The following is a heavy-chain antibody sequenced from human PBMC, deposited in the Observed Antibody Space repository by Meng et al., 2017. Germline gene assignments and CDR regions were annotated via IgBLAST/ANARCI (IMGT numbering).Heavy chain of an antibody. V-gene: IGHV4-34*01. D-gene: IGHD2-21*02. CDR2: INHSGST. J-gene: IGHJ4*02. CDR1: GGSFSGYY. Sequence: QVAPPQWGAGLLKPSETLSLTCAVDGGSFSGYYWSWIRQPPGKGLEWIGEINHSGSTNYNPSLKSRVTISVDTSKNQFSLKLSSVTAADTAVYYCTRDTVEAYCGGDCCPLGYWGQGTLVTVSS. CDR3: TRDTVEAYCGGDCCPLGY.